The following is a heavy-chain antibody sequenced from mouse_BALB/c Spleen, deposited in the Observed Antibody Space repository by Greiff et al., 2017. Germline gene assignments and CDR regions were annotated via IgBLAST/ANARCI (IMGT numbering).Heavy chain of an antibody. D-gene: IGHD2-2*01. V-gene: IGHV5-12-1*01. J-gene: IGHJ4*01. CDR2: ISSGGGST. CDR1: GFAFSSYD. Sequence: EVMLVESGGGLVKPGGSLKLSCAASGFAFSSYDMSWVRQTPEKRQEWVAYISSGGGSTYYPDTVKGRFTISRDNAKNTLYLQMSSLKSEDTAMYYCASLWLRGAMDYWGQGTSVTVSS. CDR3: ASLWLRGAMDY.